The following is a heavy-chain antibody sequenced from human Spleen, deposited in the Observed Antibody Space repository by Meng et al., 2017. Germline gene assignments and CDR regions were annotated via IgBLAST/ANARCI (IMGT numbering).Heavy chain of an antibody. J-gene: IGHJ2*01. CDR1: GYTFTSYG. CDR3: ARDSEMATITWYFDL. D-gene: IGHD5-24*01. V-gene: IGHV1-18*01. CDR2: ISAYNGNT. Sequence: QVQLGQSGAEGKKPGASVKVPCKASGYTFTSYGISWVRQAPGQGLEWMGWISAYNGNTNYAQKLQGRVTMTTDTSTSTAYMELRSLRSDDTAVYYCARDSEMATITWYFDLWGRGTLVTVSS.